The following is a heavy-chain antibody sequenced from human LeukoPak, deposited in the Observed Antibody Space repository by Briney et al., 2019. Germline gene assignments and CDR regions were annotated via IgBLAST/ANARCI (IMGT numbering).Heavy chain of an antibody. V-gene: IGHV3-48*04. CDR2: ISSSGSTI. D-gene: IGHD3-3*01. J-gene: IGHJ4*02. CDR1: GFTFSTYG. Sequence: PGGSLRLSCAASGFTFSTYGMHWVRQAPGKGLEWVSYISSSGSTIYYADSVKGRFTISRDNAKNSLYLQMNSLRAEDTAVYYCAREDDFWSGPGWGQGTLVTVSS. CDR3: AREDDFWSGPG.